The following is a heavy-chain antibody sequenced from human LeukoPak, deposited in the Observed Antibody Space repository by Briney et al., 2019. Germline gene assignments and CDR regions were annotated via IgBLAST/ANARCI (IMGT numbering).Heavy chain of an antibody. V-gene: IGHV3-30*01. CDR3: ARDGGIAARPRFLSY. Sequence: GGSLRPSCAASGFTFSSYAMHWVRQAPGKGLEWVAVISYDGSNKYYADSVKGRFTISRDNSKNTLYLQMNSLRAEDTAVYYCARDGGIAARPRFLSYWGQGTLVTVSS. J-gene: IGHJ4*02. D-gene: IGHD6-6*01. CDR1: GFTFSSYA. CDR2: ISYDGSNK.